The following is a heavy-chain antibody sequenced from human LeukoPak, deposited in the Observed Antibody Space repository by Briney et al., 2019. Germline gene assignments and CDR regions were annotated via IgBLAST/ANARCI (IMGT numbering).Heavy chain of an antibody. CDR3: ARALRRSYFDY. D-gene: IGHD4-17*01. V-gene: IGHV4-59*01. CDR1: GGSISPNY. J-gene: IGHJ4*02. Sequence: ETLSLTCTVSGGSISPNYWSWIRQPPGKGLDWIGFIYYTGSTNYNPSLKSRVTISIDTSKSHFSLKLSSLTAADTAVYYCARALRRSYFDYWGQGTLVTVSS. CDR2: IYYTGST.